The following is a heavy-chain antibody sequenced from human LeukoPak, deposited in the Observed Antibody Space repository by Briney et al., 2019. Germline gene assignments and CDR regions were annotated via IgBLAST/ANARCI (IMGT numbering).Heavy chain of an antibody. J-gene: IGHJ4*02. CDR2: ISGRGYST. CDR3: ARDQGGVGY. D-gene: IGHD3-16*01. Sequence: TGGSLRLSCAASGFTFSSYAMSWVRQAPGKGLEWVSAISGRGYSTYYADSVKGRFIISGDDSRDTLYLQMNSLRAEDTAVYYCARDQGGVGYWGQGTLVTVSS. CDR1: GFTFSSYA. V-gene: IGHV3-23*01.